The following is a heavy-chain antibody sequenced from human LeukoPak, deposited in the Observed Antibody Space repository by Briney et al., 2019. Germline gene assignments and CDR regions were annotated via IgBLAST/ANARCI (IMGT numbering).Heavy chain of an antibody. CDR2: ISYDGSNK. V-gene: IGHV3-30-3*01. D-gene: IGHD2-15*01. J-gene: IGHJ4*02. CDR1: GLTFSSYA. CDR3: ARDSRYCSGGSCRVMMDY. Sequence: GGSLRPSCAASGLTFSSYAMHWVRQAPGKGLEWVAVISYDGSNKYYADSVKGRFTISRDNSKNTLYLQMNSLRAEDTAVYYCARDSRYCSGGSCRVMMDYWGQGTLVTVSS.